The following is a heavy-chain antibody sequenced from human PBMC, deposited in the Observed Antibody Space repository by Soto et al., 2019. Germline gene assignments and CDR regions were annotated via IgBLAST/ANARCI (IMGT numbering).Heavy chain of an antibody. CDR2: INHSGST. D-gene: IGHD2-8*02. Sequence: QVQLQPWGAGLLKPSETLSLTCAVYGGSFSGYYWTWIRQPPGTGLEWVGEINHSGSTNYNPSLKSRVTLSVDTSKNQFSLKLTSVTAADTAVYYCARDKITGLFDYWGQRTLVTVSS. CDR3: ARDKITGLFDY. V-gene: IGHV4-34*01. J-gene: IGHJ4*02. CDR1: GGSFSGYY.